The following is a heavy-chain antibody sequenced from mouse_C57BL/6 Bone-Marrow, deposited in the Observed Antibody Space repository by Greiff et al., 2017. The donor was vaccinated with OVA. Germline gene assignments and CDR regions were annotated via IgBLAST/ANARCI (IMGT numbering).Heavy chain of an antibody. Sequence: EVKLVESGAELVKPGASVKLSCTASGFNIKDYYMHWVQQRTEQGLEWIGRIDPEDGETKYAPKFQGKATITADTSSNTAYRQLSSLTTENTAVYYCAEGRDGRDYFDYWGQGTTLTVSS. V-gene: IGHV14-2*01. CDR2: IDPEDGET. CDR3: AEGRDGRDYFDY. J-gene: IGHJ2*01. D-gene: IGHD3-1*01. CDR1: GFNIKDYY.